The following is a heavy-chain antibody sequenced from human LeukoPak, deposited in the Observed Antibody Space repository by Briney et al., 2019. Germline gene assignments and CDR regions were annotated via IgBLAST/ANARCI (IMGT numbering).Heavy chain of an antibody. CDR3: ATDLGYCSGGSCPSPFDY. D-gene: IGHD2-15*01. J-gene: IGHJ4*02. CDR1: GYTFTSYG. V-gene: IGHV1-18*01. Sequence: ASVKVSCKASGYTFTSYGISWVRQAPGQGLEWMGWISAYNGNTNYAQKLQGRVTMTTDTSTSTAYMELRSLRSDDTAVYYRATDLGYCSGGSCPSPFDYWGQGTLVTVSS. CDR2: ISAYNGNT.